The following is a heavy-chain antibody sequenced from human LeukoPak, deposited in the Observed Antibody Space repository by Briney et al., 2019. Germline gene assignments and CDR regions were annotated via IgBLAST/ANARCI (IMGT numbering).Heavy chain of an antibody. D-gene: IGHD1-26*01. CDR1: GGSISNGNW. CDR2: IYRTGSA. V-gene: IGHV4-4*02. Sequence: SGTLSLTCGVSGGSISNGNWWSWVRQPPGKGLEWIGEIYRTGSANYNPSLKSRVTISVDKSKNQFSLSLNSVTAADTAVYYCVRCGSYCLDYWGQGTLVTVSS. CDR3: VRCGSYCLDY. J-gene: IGHJ4*02.